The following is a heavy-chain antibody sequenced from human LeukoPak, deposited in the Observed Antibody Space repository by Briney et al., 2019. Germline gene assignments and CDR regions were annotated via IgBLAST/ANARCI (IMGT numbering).Heavy chain of an antibody. V-gene: IGHV3-23*01. Sequence: GGSLRLSCAASGFTFSNYSMSWVRQAPGKGLEWVSSISGNSDSTYYADSVKGRFTISRDNSQSTLYLQMNSLRADDTAVYYCAKDEGYCSTTSCYFDYWGQGALVTVSS. D-gene: IGHD2-2*01. J-gene: IGHJ4*02. CDR3: AKDEGYCSTTSCYFDY. CDR1: GFTFSNYS. CDR2: ISGNSDST.